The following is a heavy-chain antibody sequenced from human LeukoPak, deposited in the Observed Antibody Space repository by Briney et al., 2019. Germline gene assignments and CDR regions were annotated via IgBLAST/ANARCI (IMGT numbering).Heavy chain of an antibody. J-gene: IGHJ4*02. CDR2: IYYSGST. V-gene: IGHV4-31*03. CDR3: ARGPLSSSDY. Sequence: SQTLSLTCTVSGGSTSSGGYYWSWIRQHPGKGLEWIGYIYYSGSTYYNPSLKSRVTISVDTSKNQFSLKLSSVTAADTAVYYCARGPLSSSDYWGQGTLVTVSS. D-gene: IGHD6-6*01. CDR1: GGSTSSGGYY.